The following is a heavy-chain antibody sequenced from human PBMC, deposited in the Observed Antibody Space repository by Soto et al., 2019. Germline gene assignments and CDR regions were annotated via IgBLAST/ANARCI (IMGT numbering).Heavy chain of an antibody. Sequence: ASVKVSCKASGYTFTSYGISWVRQAPGQGLEWMGWISAYNGNTNYAQKPQGRVTMTTDTSTSTAYMELRSLRSDDTAVYYCAGLTYYYDSSGYYSDWGQGTLVTVSS. CDR1: GYTFTSYG. J-gene: IGHJ4*02. CDR2: ISAYNGNT. CDR3: AGLTYYYDSSGYYSD. V-gene: IGHV1-18*04. D-gene: IGHD3-22*01.